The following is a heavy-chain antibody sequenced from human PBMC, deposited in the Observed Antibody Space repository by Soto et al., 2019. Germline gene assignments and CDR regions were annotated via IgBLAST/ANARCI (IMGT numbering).Heavy chain of an antibody. CDR3: ARVVGFCSGGSCYVYFDY. J-gene: IGHJ4*02. CDR2: IKQDGSEK. Sequence: GGSLRLSCAASGFTFSSYWMSWVRQAPGKGLEWVANIKQDGSEKYYVDSVKGRFTISRDNAKNSLYLQMNSLRAEDTAVYYCARVVGFCSGGSCYVYFDYWGQGTLVTVSS. D-gene: IGHD2-15*01. V-gene: IGHV3-7*03. CDR1: GFTFSSYW.